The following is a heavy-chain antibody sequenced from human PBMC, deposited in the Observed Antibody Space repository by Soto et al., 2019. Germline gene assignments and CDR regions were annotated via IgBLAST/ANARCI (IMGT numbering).Heavy chain of an antibody. J-gene: IGHJ4*02. Sequence: LSCAASGSTVSGSAMHWVRQASGKGLEWVGRIRSKANSYATAFAASVKGRFTITRDDSKNTAYLQLNSLKTEDTAVYYCSHGYYQYFNSWGQGTLVTVSS. CDR1: GSTVSGSA. CDR3: SHGYYQYFNS. V-gene: IGHV3-73*01. CDR2: IRSKANSYAT. D-gene: IGHD5-18*01.